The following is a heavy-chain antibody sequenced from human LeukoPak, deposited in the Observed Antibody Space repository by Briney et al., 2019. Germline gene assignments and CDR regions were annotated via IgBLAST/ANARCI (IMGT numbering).Heavy chain of an antibody. J-gene: IGHJ4*02. CDR1: GFSFNSYS. D-gene: IGHD4-17*01. V-gene: IGHV3-48*01. CDR2: ISSSGNTM. Sequence: GGSLRLSCAASGFSFNSYSMNWVHQAPGKGLEWLSYISSSGNTMYYADSVKGRFTISRDNANNSLFLQLNSLTVEDMAVYYCARDLDYGLDYWGQGTLVTVSS. CDR3: ARDLDYGLDY.